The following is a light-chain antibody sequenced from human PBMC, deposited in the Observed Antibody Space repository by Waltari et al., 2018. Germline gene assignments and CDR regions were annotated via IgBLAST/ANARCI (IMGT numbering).Light chain of an antibody. Sequence: QSALTQPASVSGSPGQSITISCTGTSSDVGGYNYVSWYQQHPGKAPKFLIYDVSNRPSGVSERFSGSKSGNTASLTMSGLQAEDEADYYCSSYTSSSSLVVFGGGTKLTVL. V-gene: IGLV2-14*03. CDR3: SSYTSSSSLVV. CDR1: SSDVGGYNY. J-gene: IGLJ2*01. CDR2: DVS.